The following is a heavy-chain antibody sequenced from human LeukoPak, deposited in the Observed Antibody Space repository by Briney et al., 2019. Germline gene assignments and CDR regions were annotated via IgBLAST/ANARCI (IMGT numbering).Heavy chain of an antibody. D-gene: IGHD6-13*01. CDR1: GFSLSTRGVG. CDR2: IYWNDDK. CDR3: AHRDSSSWYNWFDP. Sequence: SGPTLVKPTQTLTLTCTFSGFSLSTRGVGVGWIRQPPGKALEWLALIYWNDDKRYSPSLKSRLTITKDTSKNQVVLTMTNMDPVDTATYYCAHRDSSSWYNWFDPWGQGTLVTVSS. V-gene: IGHV2-5*01. J-gene: IGHJ5*02.